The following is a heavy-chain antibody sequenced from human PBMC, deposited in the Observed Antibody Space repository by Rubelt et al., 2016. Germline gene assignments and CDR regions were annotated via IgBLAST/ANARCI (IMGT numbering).Heavy chain of an antibody. CDR2: ISYSGST. D-gene: IGHD6-19*01. Sequence: QLQLQESGPGLVKPSETLSLTCTVSGGSISSSSYYWGWIRQPPGKGLEWIGSISYSGSTYYNPSLKSRVTISVDTSKNQFSLKLSSVTAADTAVYYCAGSSGWYGGWFDPWGQGTLVTVSS. CDR1: GGSISSSSYY. J-gene: IGHJ5*02. CDR3: AGSSGWYGGWFDP. V-gene: IGHV4-39*01.